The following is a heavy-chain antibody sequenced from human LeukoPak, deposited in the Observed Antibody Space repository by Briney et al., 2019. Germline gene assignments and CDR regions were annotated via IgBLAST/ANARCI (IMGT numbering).Heavy chain of an antibody. V-gene: IGHV4-39*01. CDR3: PRHHSYWYFDL. Sequence: SETLSLTCTVSGGSISSSSYSWGWIRQPPGKGLEWIGSIYYSGSTYYNPSLKSRVTISVDTSKNQFSLKLSSVTAADTAVYSGPRHHSYWYFDLWGRGTLVTVS. CDR1: GGSISSSSYS. CDR2: IYYSGST. J-gene: IGHJ2*01.